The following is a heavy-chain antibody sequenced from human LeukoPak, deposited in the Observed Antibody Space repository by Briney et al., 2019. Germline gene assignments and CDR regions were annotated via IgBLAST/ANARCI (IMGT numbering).Heavy chain of an antibody. CDR3: ATFMVVTATFDY. CDR2: IYYSGST. V-gene: IGHV4-39*01. Sequence: PSETLSLTCTVSGGSISSSSYYWGSIRQPPGKGLEWIGSIYYSGSTYYNPSLKSRVTISVDTSKSQFSLKLSSVTAADTAVYYCATFMVVTATFDYWGQGTLVTVSS. D-gene: IGHD2-21*02. CDR1: GGSISSSSYY. J-gene: IGHJ4*02.